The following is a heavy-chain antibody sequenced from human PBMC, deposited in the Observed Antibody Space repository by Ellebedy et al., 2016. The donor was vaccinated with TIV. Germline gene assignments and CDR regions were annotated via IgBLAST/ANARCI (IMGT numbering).Heavy chain of an antibody. D-gene: IGHD3-10*01. CDR2: MNPKSGNT. CDR3: ARGRGFLQGLEY. CDR1: GYSFSTYD. Sequence: ASVKVSCKASGYSFSTYDIHWVRQATGQGLEWMGWMNPKSGNTGYAQEFQGRVSMTRNTSINTAYMDLSRLRFEDTAVYYCARGRGFLQGLEYWGQGSLVTVPS. V-gene: IGHV1-8*01. J-gene: IGHJ4*02.